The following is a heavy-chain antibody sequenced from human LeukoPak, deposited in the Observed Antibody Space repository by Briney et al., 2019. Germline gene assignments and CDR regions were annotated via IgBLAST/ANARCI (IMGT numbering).Heavy chain of an antibody. Sequence: GGSLRLSCAASGFSFSSYAMHWVRQAPGKGLEWVAVISYDGSNKYYADSVKGRFTISRDNSKNTLYLQMNSLRAEDTAVYYCARDPDTALDYWGQGTLVTASS. CDR3: ARDPDTALDY. V-gene: IGHV3-30*04. J-gene: IGHJ4*02. D-gene: IGHD5-18*01. CDR1: GFSFSSYA. CDR2: ISYDGSNK.